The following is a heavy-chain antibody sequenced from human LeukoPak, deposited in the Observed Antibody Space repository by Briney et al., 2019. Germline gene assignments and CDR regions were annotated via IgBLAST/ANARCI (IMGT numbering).Heavy chain of an antibody. CDR1: GFTVSSNY. J-gene: IGHJ6*02. CDR2: INSGGST. CDR3: ARDRYYGSGSQYYYYYGMDV. Sequence: GGSLRLSCAASGFTVSSNYMSWVRQAPGKGLVWVSVINSGGSTYYADSVKGRFTISRDNSKNTLNLQMNSLRAEDTAVYYCARDRYYGSGSQYYYYYGMDVWGQGTTVTVSS. V-gene: IGHV3-66*01. D-gene: IGHD3-10*01.